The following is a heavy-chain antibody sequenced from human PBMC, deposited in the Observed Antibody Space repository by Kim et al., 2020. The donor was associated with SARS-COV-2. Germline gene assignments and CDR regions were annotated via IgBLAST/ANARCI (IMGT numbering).Heavy chain of an antibody. Sequence: SETLSLTCTVSGGSMTNYYWAWIRQPPGKGLEWIGSIFYTGGASYNPSLKSRVTMSVDTSKNQFSLKLNFVTAADTAVYYCTRDGGKSDNDWWGQGTLVTVSS. CDR3: TRDGGKSDNDW. V-gene: IGHV4-39*07. CDR2: IFYTGGA. CDR1: GGSMTNYY. J-gene: IGHJ4*02.